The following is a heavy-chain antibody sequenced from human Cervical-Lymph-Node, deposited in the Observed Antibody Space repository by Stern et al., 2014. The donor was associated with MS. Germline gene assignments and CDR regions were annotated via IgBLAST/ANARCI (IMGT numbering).Heavy chain of an antibody. Sequence: QVQLVESGPGLVKPSQTLSLTCTVSGGSISSTRFYWSWIRQSAGKGLEWIGPIYSSGNDNYNPSLKSRVAMSVDTSKNQFSLRLSSVTAADTAVYYCARDYCGGDCYYNWFDPWGQGTLVTVSS. D-gene: IGHD2-21*02. CDR3: ARDYCGGDCYYNWFDP. CDR2: IYSSGND. J-gene: IGHJ5*02. V-gene: IGHV4-61*02. CDR1: GGSISSTRFY.